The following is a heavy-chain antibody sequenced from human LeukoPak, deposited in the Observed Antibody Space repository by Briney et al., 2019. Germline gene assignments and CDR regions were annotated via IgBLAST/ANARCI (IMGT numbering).Heavy chain of an antibody. CDR3: ARDPLAYCAGDCYHRFFDY. V-gene: IGHV1-2*02. CDR1: GYTFTGSY. J-gene: IGHJ4*02. Sequence: VASVKVSCKASGYTFTGSYLHWVRQAPGQGLEWMGWLNPNSGDTKDALKFQGRVTMTRDTSINTAYMELSRLTSDDTAVYYCARDPLAYCAGDCYHRFFDYWGQGTLVTVSS. CDR2: LNPNSGDT. D-gene: IGHD2-21*02.